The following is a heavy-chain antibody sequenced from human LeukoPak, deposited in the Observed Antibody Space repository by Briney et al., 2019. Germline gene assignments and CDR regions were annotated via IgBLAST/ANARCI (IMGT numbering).Heavy chain of an antibody. Sequence: SETLSLTCAVYGGSFSGYYWSWIRQPPGKGLEWIGGIQHSGSTNYNPSLKSRVTISVDTSKNQFSLKLSSVTAADTAVYYCAREVVVVPAALYYYYYYMDVWGKGTTVTVSS. V-gene: IGHV4-34*01. CDR1: GGSFSGYY. CDR2: IQHSGST. D-gene: IGHD2-2*01. J-gene: IGHJ6*03. CDR3: AREVVVVPAALYYYYYYMDV.